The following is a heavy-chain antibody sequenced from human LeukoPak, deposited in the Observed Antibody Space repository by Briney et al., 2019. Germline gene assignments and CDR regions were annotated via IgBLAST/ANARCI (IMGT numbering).Heavy chain of an antibody. CDR2: INPGGSDT. V-gene: IGHV5-51*01. CDR1: GYSFTSYW. Sequence: PGESLKISCKGSGYSFTSYWIGWVRQMPGKGLEWMGIINPGGSDTRYSPSFQGQVTISADKSISTAYLQWSSLKASDTAMYYCARREITYYYGSGSLSGHFDYWGQGTLVTVSS. D-gene: IGHD3-10*01. J-gene: IGHJ4*02. CDR3: ARREITYYYGSGSLSGHFDY.